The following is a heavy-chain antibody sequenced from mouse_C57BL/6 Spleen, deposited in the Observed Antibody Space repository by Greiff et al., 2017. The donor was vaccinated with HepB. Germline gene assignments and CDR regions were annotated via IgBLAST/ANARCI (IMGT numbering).Heavy chain of an antibody. J-gene: IGHJ2*01. CDR3: ARTARIKY. V-gene: IGHV3-2*02. CDR2: ISYSGST. CDR1: GYSITSGYG. D-gene: IGHD1-2*01. Sequence: EVQGVESGPGLVKPSQSLSLTCTVTGYSITSGYGWNWIRQFPGNKLEWMGDISYSGSTNYNPSLKSRISITRDTSKNQFFLQLNSVTTEDTATYYCARTARIKYWGPGTTLTVSS.